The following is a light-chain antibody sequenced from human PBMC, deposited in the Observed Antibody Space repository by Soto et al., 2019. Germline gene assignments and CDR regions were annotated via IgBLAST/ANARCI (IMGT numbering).Light chain of an antibody. Sequence: AIQMTRSPSSLSASVGDRVTITCRASQDIGSDLGWYQQKPGKAPILLIYDASTLQSGVPSRFSGSGSGTDFTLTISSLQPEDFATYYCLQDYSYPRTFGQGTKLDI. CDR2: DAS. J-gene: IGKJ2*01. CDR1: QDIGSD. V-gene: IGKV1-6*01. CDR3: LQDYSYPRT.